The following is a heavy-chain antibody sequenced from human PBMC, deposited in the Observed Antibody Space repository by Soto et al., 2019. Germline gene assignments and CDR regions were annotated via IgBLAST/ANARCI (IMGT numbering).Heavy chain of an antibody. CDR2: ISYDGSNK. V-gene: IGHV3-30-3*01. J-gene: IGHJ3*02. CDR3: ARVVGGTAMVNDAFDI. CDR1: GFTFSSYA. D-gene: IGHD5-18*01. Sequence: QVQLVESGGGVVQPGRSLRLSCAASGFTFSSYAMHWVRQAPGKGLEWVAVISYDGSNKYYADSVKGRFTICRDNSKNKLYLEMNSLRAEDTAVYYCARVVGGTAMVNDAFDIWGQGTMVTVS.